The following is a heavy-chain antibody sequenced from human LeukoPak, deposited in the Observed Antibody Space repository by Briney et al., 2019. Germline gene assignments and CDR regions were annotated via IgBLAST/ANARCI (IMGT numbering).Heavy chain of an antibody. CDR3: AKEGQLWFPRYQRGPSPFDY. Sequence: ASVKVSCKASGYTFTSYYLHWVRQAPGQGLEWMGWINPDSGATKYAQKFQGRVTMTRDTSINTAYMELNSLRSDDTAVYYCAKEGQLWFPRYQRGPSPFDYWGQGTLVTVSS. V-gene: IGHV1-2*02. CDR1: GYTFTSYY. J-gene: IGHJ4*02. CDR2: INPDSGAT. D-gene: IGHD5-18*01.